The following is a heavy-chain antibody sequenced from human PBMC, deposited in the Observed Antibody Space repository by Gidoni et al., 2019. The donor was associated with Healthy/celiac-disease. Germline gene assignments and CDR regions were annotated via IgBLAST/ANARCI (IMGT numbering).Heavy chain of an antibody. D-gene: IGHD1-26*01. CDR3: ARVGGSYHIDY. CDR2: ISSSGTYI. Sequence: EVQLVESGGGLVKPGGSLRLSCAASGFTFSDYSVNWVRQAPGKGLEWFSSISSSGTYIYYADSVKGRFTVSRDNAKNSLYLQMNSLRAEDTAVYYCARVGGSYHIDYWGQGTLVTVSS. CDR1: GFTFSDYS. J-gene: IGHJ4*02. V-gene: IGHV3-21*01.